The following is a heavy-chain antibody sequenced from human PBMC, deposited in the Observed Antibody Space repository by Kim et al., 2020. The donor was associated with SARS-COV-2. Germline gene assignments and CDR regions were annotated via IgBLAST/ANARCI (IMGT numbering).Heavy chain of an antibody. Sequence: ASVKVSCKASGYTFTSYGISWVRQAPGQGLEWMGWISAYNGNTNYAQKLQGRVTMTTDTSTSTAYMELRSLRSDDTAVYYCARDQAWGYYDILTGYYPPAPYYFDYWGQGTLVTVSS. D-gene: IGHD3-9*01. J-gene: IGHJ4*02. V-gene: IGHV1-18*01. CDR1: GYTFTSYG. CDR2: ISAYNGNT. CDR3: ARDQAWGYYDILTGYYPPAPYYFDY.